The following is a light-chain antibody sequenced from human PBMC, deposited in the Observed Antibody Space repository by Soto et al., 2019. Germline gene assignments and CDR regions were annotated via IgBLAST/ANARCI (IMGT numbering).Light chain of an antibody. CDR3: QRYYTSPPT. J-gene: IGKJ1*01. CDR1: QDISSY. Sequence: AIRMTQSPSSVSVSTGDRVTITCRASQDISSYLAWYQQRPGKAPKFLIYAASTLESGVPSRFSGSGSGTEFTLTISSLQSEDFATYYCQRYYTSPPTFGQGTKVDIK. V-gene: IGKV1-8*01. CDR2: AAS.